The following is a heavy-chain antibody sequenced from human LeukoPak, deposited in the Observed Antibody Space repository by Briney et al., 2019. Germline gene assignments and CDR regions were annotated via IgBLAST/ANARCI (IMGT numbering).Heavy chain of an antibody. J-gene: IGHJ3*02. CDR3: ARHPPYGDYGPDAFDI. Sequence: GASLKISCKGSGSSFTSYWIGWVRQMPGKGLEWMGIIYPGDSDTRYSPSFQGQVTISADKSISTPYLQWSSLKASDTAMYYCARHPPYGDYGPDAFDIWGQGTMVTVSS. V-gene: IGHV5-51*01. CDR1: GSSFTSYW. CDR2: IYPGDSDT. D-gene: IGHD4-17*01.